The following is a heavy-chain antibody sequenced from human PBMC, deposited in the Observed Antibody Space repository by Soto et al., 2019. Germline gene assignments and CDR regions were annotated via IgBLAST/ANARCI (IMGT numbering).Heavy chain of an antibody. Sequence: ASVKVSCKASGYTFTSYGISWVRQAPGQGLEWMGWISAYNGNTNYAQKLQGRVTMTTDTSTSTAYMELRSLRSDDTAVYYCARDSPPTYYYCGMDVWGQGTTVTVSS. CDR2: ISAYNGNT. CDR3: ARDSPPTYYYCGMDV. J-gene: IGHJ6*02. V-gene: IGHV1-18*01. CDR1: GYTFTSYG.